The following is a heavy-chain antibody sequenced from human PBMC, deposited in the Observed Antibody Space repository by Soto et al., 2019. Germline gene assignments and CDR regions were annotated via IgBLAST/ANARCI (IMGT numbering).Heavy chain of an antibody. V-gene: IGHV3-9*01. D-gene: IGHD3-22*01. CDR3: VKGTNSRLYYFDS. J-gene: IGHJ4*02. Sequence: GGSLRLSCAGTGFTFDDYAMHWVRQGPGEGLEWASGISWNSGSIGYADSVKGRFTISRDNAKNSLYLQMNSLRAEDTALYYCVKGTNSRLYYFDSWGQGTLVTVSS. CDR2: ISWNSGSI. CDR1: GFTFDDYA.